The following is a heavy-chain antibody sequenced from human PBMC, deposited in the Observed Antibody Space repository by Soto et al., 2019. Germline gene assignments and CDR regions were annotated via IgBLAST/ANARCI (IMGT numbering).Heavy chain of an antibody. J-gene: IGHJ4*02. V-gene: IGHV3-23*01. Sequence: QPGGSLRLSCAASGFTFTNYVMNWVRQAPGKGLEWVSAIDGGGTTYYTDSVEGRFTISRDNSRNTVYLQMNSLRAEDTAMYYCARDQIGYGRFDYWGQGTQVTVSS. CDR1: GFTFTNYV. D-gene: IGHD5-18*01. CDR2: IDGGGTT. CDR3: ARDQIGYGRFDY.